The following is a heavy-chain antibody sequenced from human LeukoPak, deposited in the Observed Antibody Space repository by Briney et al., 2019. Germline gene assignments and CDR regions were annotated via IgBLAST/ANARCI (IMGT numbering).Heavy chain of an antibody. V-gene: IGHV4-59*12. CDR2: IYYSGST. D-gene: IGHD2-15*01. J-gene: IGHJ5*02. Sequence: SETLSLTCTVSGGSISSYYWSWIRQPPGKGLEWIGYIYYSGSTDYNPSLKSRVTISVDTSQNQFSLKLSSVTAADTAVYYCARVIGRDIVVVVAAISGFDPWGQGTLVTVSS. CDR1: GGSISSYY. CDR3: ARVIGRDIVVVVAAISGFDP.